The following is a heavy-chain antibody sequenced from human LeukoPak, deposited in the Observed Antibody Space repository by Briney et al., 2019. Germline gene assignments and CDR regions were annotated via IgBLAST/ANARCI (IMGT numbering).Heavy chain of an antibody. CDR2: IRSKTSGGTT. V-gene: IGHV3-15*01. CDR1: GFTFSDAW. D-gene: IGHD1-20*01. J-gene: IGHJ4*02. Sequence: GGSLRLSCTASGFTFSDAWVTWGRQAPGKGLEWVGRIRSKTSGGTTDYAAPVNGRFTIPRDDSKNTIFLQMNSLKTEDTAVYYCNTFNWNSPFDYWGQGTLVTVSS. CDR3: NTFNWNSPFDY.